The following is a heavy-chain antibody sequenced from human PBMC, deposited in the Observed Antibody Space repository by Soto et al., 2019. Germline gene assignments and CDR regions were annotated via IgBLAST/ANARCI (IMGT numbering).Heavy chain of an antibody. CDR2: IIPIFGTA. J-gene: IGHJ5*02. CDR1: GGTFSSYA. Sequence: QVQLVQSGDEVKKPGSSVKVSCKASGGTFSSYAISWVRQAPGQGLEWMGGIIPIFGTANYAQKFQGRVTITADESTSTAYMELSSLRSEVTAVYYCARDLPDILTCYSINWFDPWGQGTLVTVSS. D-gene: IGHD3-9*01. V-gene: IGHV1-69*01. CDR3: ARDLPDILTCYSINWFDP.